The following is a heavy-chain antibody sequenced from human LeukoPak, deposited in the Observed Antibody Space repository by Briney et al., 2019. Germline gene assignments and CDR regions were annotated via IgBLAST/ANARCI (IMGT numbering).Heavy chain of an antibody. Sequence: SETLSLTCTVSGGSIRGFYWSWIRQPPGKGLEWIGYIYYSGHTSNNPSLNSRVTISVDTFKNQFSLKLSSVTAADTAVYYCASCWQQLDPYYYSYDMDVWGQGTTVTVSS. CDR2: IYYSGHT. D-gene: IGHD6-13*01. CDR1: GGSIRGFY. V-gene: IGHV4-59*01. J-gene: IGHJ6*02. CDR3: ASCWQQLDPYYYSYDMDV.